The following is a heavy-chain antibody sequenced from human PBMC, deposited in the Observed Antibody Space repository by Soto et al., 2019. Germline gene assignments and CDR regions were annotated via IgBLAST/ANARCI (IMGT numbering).Heavy chain of an antibody. J-gene: IGHJ4*02. CDR2: ISYDGSNK. CDR3: AKGPEEGIVVVPAALFDY. CDR1: GFTFSSYG. V-gene: IGHV3-30*18. D-gene: IGHD2-2*01. Sequence: PGGSLRLSCAASGFTFSSYGMHWVRQAPGKGLEWVAVISYDGSNKYYADSVKGRFTISRDNSKNTLYLQMNSLRAEDTAVYYCAKGPEEGIVVVPAALFDYWGQGTLVTVSS.